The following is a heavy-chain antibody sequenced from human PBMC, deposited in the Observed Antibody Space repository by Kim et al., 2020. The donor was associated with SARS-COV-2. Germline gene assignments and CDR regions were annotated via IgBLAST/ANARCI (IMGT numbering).Heavy chain of an antibody. CDR2: IYYAGGT. J-gene: IGHJ2*01. D-gene: IGHD5-18*01. CDR3: ARSLNTGASASGYFDL. CDR1: GGSMSRYY. V-gene: IGHV4-59*01. Sequence: SETLSLTCTVSGGSMSRYYWSWIRQPPGQGLEWIGYIYYAGGTNYNPSLRSRVTILVDTSKNQFSLELTPLTAADTAVYFCARSLNTGASASGYFDLWDHGSLVTVSA.